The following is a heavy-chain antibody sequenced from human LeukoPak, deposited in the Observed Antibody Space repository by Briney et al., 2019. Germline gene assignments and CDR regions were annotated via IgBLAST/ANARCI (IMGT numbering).Heavy chain of an antibody. CDR1: VGSINDFY. V-gene: IGHV4-59*08. J-gene: IGHJ4*02. Sequence: PSETLSLTCSLSVGSINDFYWRLIRQPPGKRLEWLGYIHYSGNTYYNPSLKSRVTISIDTSERHFSLNLRSVTAADTAVYFCARHEGGDNHPLPGFDLWGQGTLVTVSS. D-gene: IGHD1-14*01. CDR2: IHYSGNT. CDR3: ARHEGGDNHPLPGFDL.